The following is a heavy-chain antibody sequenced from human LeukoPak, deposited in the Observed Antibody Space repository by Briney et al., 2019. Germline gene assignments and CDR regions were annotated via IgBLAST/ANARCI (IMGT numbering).Heavy chain of an antibody. V-gene: IGHV3-30*02. D-gene: IGHD1-14*01. CDR2: IWPDGSKT. Sequence: GGSLRLSCGASGFTFRNYAMHWVRQAPGKGLEWVAFIWPDGSKTYYADSVRGRFTISRDNSKNTLHLEMNTVRAEDTALYYCAKISSSSEPDFDYWGQGTLVTVS. J-gene: IGHJ4*02. CDR3: AKISSSSEPDFDY. CDR1: GFTFRNYA.